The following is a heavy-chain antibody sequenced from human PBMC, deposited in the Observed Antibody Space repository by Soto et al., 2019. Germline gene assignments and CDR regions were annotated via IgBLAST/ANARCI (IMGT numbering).Heavy chain of an antibody. CDR3: ARGSGYSSSWYRG. CDR2: IYYSGIT. V-gene: IGHV4-59*01. J-gene: IGHJ4*02. Sequence: SETLSLTCTVSGGSISSYYWSWIRQPPGKGLEWIGYIYYSGITNYNPSLKSRVTISVDTSKNQFSLKLSSVTAADTAVYYCARGSGYSSSWYRGWGQGTLVTVS. D-gene: IGHD6-13*01. CDR1: GGSISSYY.